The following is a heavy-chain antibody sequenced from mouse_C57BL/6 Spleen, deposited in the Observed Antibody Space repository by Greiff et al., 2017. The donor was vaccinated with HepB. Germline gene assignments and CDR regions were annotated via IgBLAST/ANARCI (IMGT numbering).Heavy chain of an antibody. CDR2: IDPSDSYT. Sequence: QVQLQQPGAELVRPGTSVKLSCKASGYTFTSYWMHWVKQRPGQGLEWIGVIDPSDSYTNYNQKFKGKATLTVDTSSSTAYMQLSSLPSEDSAVYYCARSGTTVVAPDYWGQGTTLTVSS. J-gene: IGHJ2*01. CDR1: GYTFTSYW. D-gene: IGHD1-1*01. V-gene: IGHV1-59*01. CDR3: ARSGTTVVAPDY.